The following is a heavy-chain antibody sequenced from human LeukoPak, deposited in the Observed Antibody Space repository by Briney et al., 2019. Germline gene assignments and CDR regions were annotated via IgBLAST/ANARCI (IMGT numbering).Heavy chain of an antibody. CDR1: GASFSGST. J-gene: IGHJ4*02. D-gene: IGHD2-15*01. Sequence: KPSETLPLTCTASGASFSGSTWSWIRRPPGKGLEGIGGFYTSGSTNYNPSLKSRVTMSVDTSKNQFSLKLSSVTAADTAVYYCARDQGCSGGSCYFADYWGQGTLVTVSS. V-gene: IGHV4-4*07. CDR3: ARDQGCSGGSCYFADY. CDR2: FYTSGST.